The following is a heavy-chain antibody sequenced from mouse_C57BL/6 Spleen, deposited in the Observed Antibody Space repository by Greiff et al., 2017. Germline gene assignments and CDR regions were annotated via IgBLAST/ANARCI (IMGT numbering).Heavy chain of an antibody. Sequence: EVMLVESEGGLVQPGSSMKLSCTASGFTFSDYYMAWVRQVPEKGLEWVANINYDGSSTYYLDSLKSRFIISRDNAKNILYLQMSSLKSEDTATYYCAREGPENWYFDVWGTGTTVTVSS. D-gene: IGHD3-3*01. J-gene: IGHJ1*03. CDR2: INYDGSST. CDR1: GFTFSDYY. CDR3: AREGPENWYFDV. V-gene: IGHV5-16*01.